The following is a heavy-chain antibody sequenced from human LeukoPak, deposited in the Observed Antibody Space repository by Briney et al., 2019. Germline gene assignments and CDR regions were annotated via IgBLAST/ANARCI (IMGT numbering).Heavy chain of an antibody. J-gene: IGHJ3*02. CDR2: INSDGRST. CDR3: VRDRALSPFPPDAFDM. V-gene: IGHV3-74*01. Sequence: PGGSLRLSCVASGFTFSNYWMHWVRQAPGKGLVWVSRINSDGRSTKYADSVKGRFTISRDNAKNTLYLQMNSLRAEDTAVYYCVRDRALSPFPPDAFDMWGQGTMVTVAS. CDR1: GFTFSNYW.